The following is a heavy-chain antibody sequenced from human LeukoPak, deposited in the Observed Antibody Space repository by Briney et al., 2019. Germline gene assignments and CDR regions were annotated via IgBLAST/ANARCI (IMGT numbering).Heavy chain of an antibody. CDR1: GASISSSF. V-gene: IGHV4-59*01. CDR2: IYYTGST. Sequence: SETLYLTCTVSGASISSSFWTWIRQSPGKGLEWLAYIYYTGSTNLNPSLKSRLTISVDTSKNQFSLRLSSVTAADTAIYYCARRMTVSATNWFDPWGQGTLVTVSS. D-gene: IGHD2-8*01. CDR3: ARRMTVSATNWFDP. J-gene: IGHJ5*02.